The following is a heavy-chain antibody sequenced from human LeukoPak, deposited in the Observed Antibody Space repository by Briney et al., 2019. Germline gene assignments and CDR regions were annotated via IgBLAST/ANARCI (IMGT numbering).Heavy chain of an antibody. CDR2: FDPEDGET. CDR1: GYTLTELS. D-gene: IGHD5-18*01. CDR3: ATLDTAMASGGY. V-gene: IGHV1-24*01. J-gene: IGHJ4*02. Sequence: GASVKVSCKVSGYTLTELSMHWVRQPPGKGLEWMGGFDPEDGETIYAQRFQGRVTMTEDTSTDTAYMELSSLRSEDTAVYYCATLDTAMASGGYWGQGTLVTVSS.